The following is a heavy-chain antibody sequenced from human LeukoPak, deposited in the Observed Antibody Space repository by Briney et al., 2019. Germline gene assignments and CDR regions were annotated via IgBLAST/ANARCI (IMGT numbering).Heavy chain of an antibody. Sequence: SETLSLTCAVSGYSISDGYYWAWIRQPPGKGLEWIAHIYRSGSAYYNPSLKSRASISVDMSEDHLSLKVSSVTAADTAVYYCARFYGSDWFFDFWGQGTLVTVSS. J-gene: IGHJ4*02. CDR1: GYSISDGYY. CDR3: ARFYGSDWFFDF. D-gene: IGHD3-9*01. CDR2: IYRSGSA. V-gene: IGHV4-38-2*01.